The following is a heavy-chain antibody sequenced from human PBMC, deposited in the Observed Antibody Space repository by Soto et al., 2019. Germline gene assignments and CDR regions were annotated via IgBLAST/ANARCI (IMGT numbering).Heavy chain of an antibody. CDR1: GYSFSNHW. J-gene: IGHJ6*02. D-gene: IGHD6-13*01. CDR2: IDPSDSYV. V-gene: IGHV5-10-1*01. Sequence: GESLKISCRGSGYSFSNHWISWVRQMPGKGLQWMGRIDPSDSYVHYSPFFQGHVTISADKSISTVYLQWNSLKASDTAMYYCARRGGAAGLLLLDVWGQGTTVTVSS. CDR3: ARRGGAAGLLLLDV.